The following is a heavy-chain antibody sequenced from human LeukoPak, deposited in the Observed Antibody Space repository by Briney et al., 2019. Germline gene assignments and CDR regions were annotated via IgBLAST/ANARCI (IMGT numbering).Heavy chain of an antibody. D-gene: IGHD3-16*02. J-gene: IGHJ4*02. CDR1: GYIFTNYD. Sequence: ASVRVSCEASGYIFTNYDINWVRQAAGQGLEWVGWVNPNGKRVYAQKFQGRVTLSTDSSINTAYMELTSLRSDDTAVYYCAKGLRSDFWGQGTLVSVSS. V-gene: IGHV1-8*01. CDR2: VNPNGKR. CDR3: AKGLRSDF.